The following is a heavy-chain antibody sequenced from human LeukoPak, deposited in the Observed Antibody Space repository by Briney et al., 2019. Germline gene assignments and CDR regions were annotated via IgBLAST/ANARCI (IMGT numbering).Heavy chain of an antibody. CDR3: TTRHYYDSSGLRDY. J-gene: IGHJ4*02. Sequence: GGSLRLSCAASGFTFSSYGMSWVRQAPGKGLEWVGRIKSKTDGGTTDYAAPVKGRFTISRDDSKNTLYLQLNSLKTEDTAVYYCTTRHYYDSSGLRDYWGQGTLVTVSS. CDR2: IKSKTDGGTT. D-gene: IGHD3-22*01. CDR1: GFTFSSYG. V-gene: IGHV3-15*01.